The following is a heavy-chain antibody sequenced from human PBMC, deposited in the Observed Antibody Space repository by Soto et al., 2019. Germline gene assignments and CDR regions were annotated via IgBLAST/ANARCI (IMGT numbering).Heavy chain of an antibody. CDR2: IIPICGTT. CDR3: VRTSYQCEALHYFDF. V-gene: IGHV1-69*01. J-gene: IGHJ4*02. Sequence: QVQLVQSGAEVKKPGSSVNVSCTASGVTFSRYGFTWVRQAPGQGFQWMGGIIPICGTTHYEQNVQGRLSITADESTSTVYMELSSRRSDDTAICSCVRTSYQCEALHYFDFLGPGTRVTVS. D-gene: IGHD2-15*01. CDR1: GVTFSRYG.